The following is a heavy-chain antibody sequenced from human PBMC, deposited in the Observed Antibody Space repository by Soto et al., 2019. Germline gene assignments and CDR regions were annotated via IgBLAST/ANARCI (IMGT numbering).Heavy chain of an antibody. CDR2: IYWDDDK. CDR3: EHLASRLRYFDWPRFDY. J-gene: IGHJ4*02. D-gene: IGHD3-9*01. V-gene: IGHV2-5*02. CDR1: GFSLSTSGVG. Sequence: SGPTLANPTQTLTLTCTFSGFSLSTSGVGVGWIRQPPGKALEWLALIYWDDDKRYSPSLKSRLTITKDTSKNQVVLTMPNMDPVKTATYYCEHLASRLRYFDWPRFDYWGQGTLVTVSS.